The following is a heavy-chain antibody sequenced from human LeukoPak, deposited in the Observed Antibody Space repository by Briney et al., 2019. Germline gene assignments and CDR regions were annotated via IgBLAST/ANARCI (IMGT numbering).Heavy chain of an antibody. CDR2: IYYSGST. D-gene: IGHD6-19*01. V-gene: IGHV4-59*12. J-gene: IGHJ4*02. CDR1: GGSISSYY. Sequence: SETLSLTCTVSGGSISSYYWSWIRQPPGKGLEWIGYIYYSGSTYYNPSLKSRVTISVDTSKNQFSLKLSSVTAADTAVYYCARMYSSDPFDYWGQGTLVTVSS. CDR3: ARMYSSDPFDY.